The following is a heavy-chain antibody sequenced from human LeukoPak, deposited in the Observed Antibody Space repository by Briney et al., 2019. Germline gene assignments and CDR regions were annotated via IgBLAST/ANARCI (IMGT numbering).Heavy chain of an antibody. J-gene: IGHJ4*02. D-gene: IGHD5-24*01. CDR1: GGTFSSYA. CDR3: ARSRAGYPFDY. Sequence: GASVKVSCKASGGTFSSYAISWVRQAPGQGLEWMGGIILIFGTANYAQKFQGRVTITADESTSTAYMELSSLRSEDTAVYYCARSRAGYPFDYWGQGTLVTVSS. V-gene: IGHV1-69*13. CDR2: IILIFGTA.